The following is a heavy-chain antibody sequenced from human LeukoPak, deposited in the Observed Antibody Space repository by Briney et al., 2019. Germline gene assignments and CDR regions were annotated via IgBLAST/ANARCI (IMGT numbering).Heavy chain of an antibody. Sequence: SETLSLTCTVSGGSISSSSYYWGWIRQPPGKGLEWIGSIYYSGSTYYNPSLKSRVTISVDTSKNQFSLKLSSVTAADTAVYYCARGDSSGETPPNLDYWGQGTLVTVSP. D-gene: IGHD3-22*01. CDR1: GGSISSSSYY. CDR3: ARGDSSGETPPNLDY. V-gene: IGHV4-39*07. CDR2: IYYSGST. J-gene: IGHJ4*02.